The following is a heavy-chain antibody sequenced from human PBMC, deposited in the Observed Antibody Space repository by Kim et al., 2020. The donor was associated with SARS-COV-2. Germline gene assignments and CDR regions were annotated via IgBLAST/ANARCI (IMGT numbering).Heavy chain of an antibody. D-gene: IGHD1-26*01. V-gene: IGHV3-15*01. CDR3: SGYSGSYLGVDY. Sequence: AAPVKGRFTIYRDNSKNTLYLKMNSLKTEDTAVYYCSGYSGSYLGVDYWGQGTLVTVSS. J-gene: IGHJ4*02.